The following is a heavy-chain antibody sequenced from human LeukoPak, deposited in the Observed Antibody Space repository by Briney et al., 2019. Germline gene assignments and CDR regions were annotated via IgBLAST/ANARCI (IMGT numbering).Heavy chain of an antibody. Sequence: GGSLRLSCAASGFTFSSYAMHWVRQAPGKGLEWVAVISYDGSNKYYADSVKGRFTISRDNSKNTLYLQMNSLRAEDTAVYYCASEYYDSSGYTRWGQGTLVTVSS. CDR2: ISYDGSNK. CDR1: GFTFSSYA. J-gene: IGHJ4*02. D-gene: IGHD3-22*01. V-gene: IGHV3-30*04. CDR3: ASEYYDSSGYTR.